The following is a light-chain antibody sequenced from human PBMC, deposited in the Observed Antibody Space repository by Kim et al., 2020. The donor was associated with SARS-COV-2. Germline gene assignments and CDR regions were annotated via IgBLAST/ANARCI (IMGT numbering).Light chain of an antibody. J-gene: IGLJ3*02. CDR2: DVN. CDR3: SSFTTRSTVV. CDR1: ISNIGSYNY. V-gene: IGLV2-14*03. Sequence: QSALTQPASVSGSPGQSITISCTGTISNIGSYNYVSWHQQHPGKAPKLMIYDVNKRPSGISSRFSGSKSGSTASLTISGLQSEDEADYYCSSFTTRSTVVFGGGTKVTVL.